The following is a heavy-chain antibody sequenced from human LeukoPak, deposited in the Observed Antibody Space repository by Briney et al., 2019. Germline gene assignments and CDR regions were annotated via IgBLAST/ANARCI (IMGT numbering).Heavy chain of an antibody. J-gene: IGHJ4*02. CDR1: GGSISSYY. CDR2: IYSSGRT. V-gene: IGHV4-59*01. D-gene: IGHD5-24*01. Sequence: SETLSLTCTVSGGSISSYYWSWIRQPPGKGLEWLGYIYSSGRTNYNPSLKSRVTISVDTSKNQFSLKLSSVTPADTAVYYCARARDGYNPFDYWGQGTLVTASS. CDR3: ARARDGYNPFDY.